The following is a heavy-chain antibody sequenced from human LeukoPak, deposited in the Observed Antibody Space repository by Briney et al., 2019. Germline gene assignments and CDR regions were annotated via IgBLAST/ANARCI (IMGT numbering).Heavy chain of an antibody. D-gene: IGHD4-11*01. J-gene: IGHJ4*02. V-gene: IGHV4-4*02. CDR3: ARVAPVTTYRVDY. CDR1: GGSISSSYW. Sequence: SETLSLTCAVSGGSISSSYWWSWIRQPPGKGLEWIGEIYHSGSTNYNLSLKSRVTISVDKSKNQFSLKLNSVTAADTAVYYCARVAPVTTYRVDYWGQGTLVTVSS. CDR2: IYHSGST.